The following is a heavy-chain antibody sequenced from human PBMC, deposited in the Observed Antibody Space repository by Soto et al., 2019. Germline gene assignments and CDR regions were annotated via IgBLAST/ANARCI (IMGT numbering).Heavy chain of an antibody. D-gene: IGHD2-2*01. Sequence: EVQLLESGGGLVQPGGSLRLSCAASGFTFSSYAMSWVRQAPGKGLEWVSAISGSGGSTYYADSVKGRFTISRDNSKNTLYLQMNSLRAEETAGYYCAKDYARESTSQFYYWGQGTLVTVYS. J-gene: IGHJ4*02. CDR3: AKDYARESTSQFYY. CDR2: ISGSGGST. CDR1: GFTFSSYA. V-gene: IGHV3-23*01.